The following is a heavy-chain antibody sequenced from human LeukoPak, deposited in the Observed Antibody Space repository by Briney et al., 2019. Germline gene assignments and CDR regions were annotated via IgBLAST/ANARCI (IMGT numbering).Heavy chain of an antibody. D-gene: IGHD1-7*01. CDR3: ARITGTTSFWIDP. CDR1: GVAISIGDYY. V-gene: IGHV4-30-4*08. J-gene: IGHJ5*02. CDR2: INDSGNT. Sequence: PSETLSLTCTVSGVAISIGDYYWNWIRPPPGKGREWIGYINDSGNTYYNPSLNRRVTISVDTSKNPFSLKLTSLTGSHPAVYYSARITGTTSFWIDPWGQATLATAPS.